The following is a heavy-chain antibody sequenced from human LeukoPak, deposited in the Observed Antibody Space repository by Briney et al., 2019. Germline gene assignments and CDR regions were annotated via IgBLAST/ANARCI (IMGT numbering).Heavy chain of an antibody. V-gene: IGHV3-48*04. CDR1: GFTFSSYS. J-gene: IGHJ3*02. D-gene: IGHD5-24*01. CDR2: ISSSSSTI. Sequence: GSLRLSCAASGFTFSSYSMNWVRQAPGKGLEWVSYISSSSSTIYYADSVKGRFTISRDNAKNSLYLQMNSLRAEDTAVYYCAGAEMATMGGSFAIWGQGTMVAVSS. CDR3: AGAEMATMGGSFAI.